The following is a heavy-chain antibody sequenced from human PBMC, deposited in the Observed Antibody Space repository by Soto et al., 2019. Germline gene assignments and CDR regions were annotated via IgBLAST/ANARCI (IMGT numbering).Heavy chain of an antibody. Sequence: QVQLVESGGGVVQPGRSLRLSCAASGFTFSNNAMDWVRQAPGKGLEWVAVISYDGSNKYIAESVKGRITISRDNSKNTRLRQMNSLRAEDTEVYYCSRGTTTAALSDVDVWGQGTTVTVSS. J-gene: IGHJ6*02. CDR1: GFTFSNNA. D-gene: IGHD2-2*01. CDR3: SRGTTTAALSDVDV. CDR2: ISYDGSNK. V-gene: IGHV3-30-3*01.